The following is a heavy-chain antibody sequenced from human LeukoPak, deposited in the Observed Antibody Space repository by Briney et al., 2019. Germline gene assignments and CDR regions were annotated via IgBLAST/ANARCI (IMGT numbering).Heavy chain of an antibody. J-gene: IGHJ4*02. Sequence: GGSLRLSCAAAGFTFSSYAMSWVRQAPGKGPEWASVISGGPGSSYYADSVRGRVTISRDNSKNTLYLQMNSLRAEDTAVYYCAEGDYYSAYSWLLNYWGQGTLVTVSS. V-gene: IGHV3-23*01. CDR2: ISGGPGSS. CDR3: AEGDYYSAYSWLLNY. CDR1: GFTFSSYA. D-gene: IGHD3-22*01.